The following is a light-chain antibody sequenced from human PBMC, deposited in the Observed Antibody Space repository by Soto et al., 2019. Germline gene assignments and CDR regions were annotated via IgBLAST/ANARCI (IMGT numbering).Light chain of an antibody. J-gene: IGKJ2*01. Sequence: DIQMTQSPSSLSASVGDRVTITCRASQSISSYLNWYQQKPGKAPKLLIYAASSLQSGVPSRFSGSGSGTDFTFTISSLQPEDFATYYCQQSYSTPRVYTFGQGTKLEIK. CDR3: QQSYSTPRVYT. V-gene: IGKV1-39*01. CDR1: QSISSY. CDR2: AAS.